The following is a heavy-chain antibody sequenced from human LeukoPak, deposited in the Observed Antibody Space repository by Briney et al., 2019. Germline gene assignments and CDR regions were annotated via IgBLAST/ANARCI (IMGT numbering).Heavy chain of an antibody. Sequence: ASVKVSCKASDYSSTSYGISWVRQAPGQGLEWMGRISVHTRNTNYAQKFQGRVTLTTDTSTSTAYMEMRSLRSDDTAVYYCARVRSDYGDFGNYWGQGTLVTVSS. D-gene: IGHD4-17*01. V-gene: IGHV1-18*04. CDR3: ARVRSDYGDFGNY. CDR2: ISVHTRNT. CDR1: DYSSTSYG. J-gene: IGHJ4*02.